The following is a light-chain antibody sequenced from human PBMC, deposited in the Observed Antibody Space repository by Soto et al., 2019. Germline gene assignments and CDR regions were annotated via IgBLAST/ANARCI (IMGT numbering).Light chain of an antibody. V-gene: IGKV3-11*01. Sequence: FLLTQSPATLSLSPGEGATLSCRASQSVSTYLAWYQQKPGQAPRLLIYDASNRATGIPARFSGSGSATDFTLTISSLEPEDFAVYYCQQRSSWITFGQGTRLEIK. CDR1: QSVSTY. J-gene: IGKJ5*01. CDR2: DAS. CDR3: QQRSSWIT.